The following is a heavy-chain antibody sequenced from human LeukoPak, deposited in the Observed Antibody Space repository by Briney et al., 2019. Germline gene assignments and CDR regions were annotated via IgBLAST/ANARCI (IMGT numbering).Heavy chain of an antibody. CDR2: LYNTGNT. CDR1: GFTVNSNY. D-gene: IGHD3/OR15-3a*01. V-gene: IGHV3-53*01. Sequence: GGSLRLSCAASGFTVNSNYLSWVRQAPGKGLEWVSTLYNTGNTYYANSVKGRFSISRDNSKNTLYLQMNSLRAEDTAVYYCAKDLWSGMRLYFDYWGQGTLVTVSS. J-gene: IGHJ4*02. CDR3: AKDLWSGMRLYFDY.